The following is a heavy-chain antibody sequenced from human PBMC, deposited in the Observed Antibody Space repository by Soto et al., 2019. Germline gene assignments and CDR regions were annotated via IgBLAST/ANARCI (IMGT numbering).Heavy chain of an antibody. CDR1: GGSLRGHY. CDR2: INHSGFT. J-gene: IGHJ4*02. D-gene: IGHD1-26*01. V-gene: IGHV4-34*01. Sequence: SETLSLTCAVSGGSLRGHYWSWIRQSPEKGLEWIGEINHSGFTNYNPTLKSRVTISRDASKNQFSLRLSSMTAVDSAVYFCARAAVKLGATLFDSWGQGTLVTVSS. CDR3: ARAAVKLGATLFDS.